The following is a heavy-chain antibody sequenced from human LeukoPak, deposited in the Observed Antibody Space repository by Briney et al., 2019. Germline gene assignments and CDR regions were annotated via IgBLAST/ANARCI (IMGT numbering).Heavy chain of an antibody. V-gene: IGHV4-39*01. CDR3: ARFRFRHSSDPSGYVGRFDP. D-gene: IGHD3-22*01. Sequence: SETLSLTCTVSGGSISNSSYCWGWIRQPPGKGLEWIGSIYYSGSTYYNPSLKSRVTISVDTSKSQFSLRLSSVTAAGTAVFFCARFRFRHSSDPSGYVGRFDPWGQGTLVTVSS. CDR2: IYYSGST. CDR1: GGSISNSSYC. J-gene: IGHJ5*02.